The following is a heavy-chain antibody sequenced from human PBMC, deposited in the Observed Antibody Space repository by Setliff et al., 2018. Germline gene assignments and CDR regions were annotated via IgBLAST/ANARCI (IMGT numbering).Heavy chain of an antibody. Sequence: GASVKVSCKASGYTLSKYYMHWVRQAPGQGLEWMGIIYPSGGLTKYAQKFQGRVTMTSDTSTNTVYLEVSSLRSEDTAVYFCARDRFYNSWSGTSITAPHDAFDIWGQGTMVTVSS. CDR3: ARDRFYNSWSGTSITAPHDAFDI. D-gene: IGHD3-3*01. V-gene: IGHV1-46*03. CDR1: GYTLSKYY. CDR2: IYPSGGLT. J-gene: IGHJ3*02.